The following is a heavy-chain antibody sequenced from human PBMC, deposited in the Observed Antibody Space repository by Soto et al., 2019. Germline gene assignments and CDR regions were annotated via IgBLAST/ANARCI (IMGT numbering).Heavy chain of an antibody. CDR2: IYTSGST. Sequence: QVQLQESGPGLVKPSETLSLTCTVSGGSISSYYWSWIRQPAGKGLEWIGRIYTSGSTNYNPSLKSRVTMAVDTSQNQFSLKVSFVTAAGTAVYYWASSKAAACAFEYWGQGTLVTGSS. CDR1: GGSISSYY. J-gene: IGHJ4*02. D-gene: IGHD6-13*01. V-gene: IGHV4-4*07. CDR3: ASSKAAACAFEY.